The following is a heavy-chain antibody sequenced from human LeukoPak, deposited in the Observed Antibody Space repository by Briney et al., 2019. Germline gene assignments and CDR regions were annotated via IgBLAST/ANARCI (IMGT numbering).Heavy chain of an antibody. V-gene: IGHV4-59*06. Sequence: SETLSLTCTVSGGSISSYYWSWIRQHPGKGLEWIGYIYYRGSTYYNPSLKSRVTISVDTSKNQFSLNLTSVTAADTAVYYCARWVVPGTLDYWGQGTLVTVSS. J-gene: IGHJ4*02. CDR1: GGSISSYY. CDR3: ARWVVPGTLDY. D-gene: IGHD3-10*01. CDR2: IYYRGST.